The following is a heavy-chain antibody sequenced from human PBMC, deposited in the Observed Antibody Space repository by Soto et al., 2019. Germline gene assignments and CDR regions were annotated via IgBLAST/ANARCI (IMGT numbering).Heavy chain of an antibody. J-gene: IGHJ6*02. D-gene: IGHD3-10*01. Sequence: SETLSLTCTVSGGSISSYYWSWFRQSPGKRMEWIGYVHHSWGSSYNPSLQSRVAVSLDTSKSQFSLKVTSVTATDTAVYYCARQGFGPLHGLVDVWGQGTTVTVSS. CDR3: ARQGFGPLHGLVDV. V-gene: IGHV4-59*08. CDR1: GGSISSYY. CDR2: VHHSWGS.